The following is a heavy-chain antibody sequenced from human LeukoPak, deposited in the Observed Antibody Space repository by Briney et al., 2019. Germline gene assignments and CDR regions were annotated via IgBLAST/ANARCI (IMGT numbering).Heavy chain of an antibody. CDR1: FGSISFSSYF. V-gene: IGHV4-39*06. D-gene: IGHD3-16*01. Sequence: SETLSLICTVSFGSISFSSYFCGWIRQPPGKGGEWIGRIYYSGSTYYNPPGKSRVTISVDRSKNQFPLVVMSFTAAGTAVYYCGRSVGFVHFDHWGQGNLVTVPS. CDR3: GRSVGFVHFDH. CDR2: IYYSGST. J-gene: IGHJ4*02.